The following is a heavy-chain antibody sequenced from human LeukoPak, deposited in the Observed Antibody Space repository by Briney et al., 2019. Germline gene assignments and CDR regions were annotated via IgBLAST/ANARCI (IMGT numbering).Heavy chain of an antibody. Sequence: SVKVSCKASGGTFRSGSINWVRQAPGQGLEWMGRIVPMPDITTYSQTFQGRVTITADKSTSTAYMELSSLTSEDTAVYYCARASDLVTTWDYFDSWGRGSLVIVSS. CDR1: GGTFRSGS. J-gene: IGHJ4*02. V-gene: IGHV1-69*02. CDR3: ARASDLVTTWDYFDS. CDR2: IVPMPDIT. D-gene: IGHD4-17*01.